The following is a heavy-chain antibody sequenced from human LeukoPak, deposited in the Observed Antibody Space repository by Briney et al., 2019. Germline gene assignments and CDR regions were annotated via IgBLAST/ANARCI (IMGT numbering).Heavy chain of an antibody. J-gene: IGHJ4*02. D-gene: IGHD6-19*01. CDR2: IYYSGST. V-gene: IGHV4-39*07. CDR1: GGSISSSSYY. Sequence: SETLSLTCTVSGGSISSSSYYWGWIRQPPGKGLEWIGSIYYSGSTYYNPSLKSRVTISVDTSKNQFSLKLSSVTAADTAVYYCARDQGHSSGWAWRGYLFDYWGQGTLVTVSS. CDR3: ARDQGHSSGWAWRGYLFDY.